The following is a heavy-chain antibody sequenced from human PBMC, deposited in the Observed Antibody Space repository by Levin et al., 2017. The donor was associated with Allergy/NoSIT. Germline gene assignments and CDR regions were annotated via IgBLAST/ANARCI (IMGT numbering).Heavy chain of an antibody. D-gene: IGHD5-18*01. CDR2: ISAYNGNT. V-gene: IGHV1-18*01. Sequence: ASVKVSCKASGYTFTSYGISWVRQAPGQGLEWMGWISAYNGNTNYAQKLQGRVTMTTDTSTSTAYMELRSLRSDDTAVYYCAGTPVVGGYSYEADYYYYGMDVWGQGTTVTVSS. CDR3: AGTPVVGGYSYEADYYYYGMDV. J-gene: IGHJ6*02. CDR1: GYTFTSYG.